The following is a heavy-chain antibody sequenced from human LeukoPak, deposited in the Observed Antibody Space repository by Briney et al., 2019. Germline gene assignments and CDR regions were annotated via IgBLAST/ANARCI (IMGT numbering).Heavy chain of an antibody. CDR1: GYTFTSYG. V-gene: IGHV1-18*01. D-gene: IGHD6-19*01. CDR3: ARDTRPKQFIRHFDY. Sequence: ASVKVSCKASGYTFTSYGISWVRQAPRQGLEWMGWISAYNGNTNYAQKLQGRVTMTTDTSTSTAYMELRSLRSDDTAVYYCARDTRPKQFIRHFDYWGQGTLVTVSS. J-gene: IGHJ4*02. CDR2: ISAYNGNT.